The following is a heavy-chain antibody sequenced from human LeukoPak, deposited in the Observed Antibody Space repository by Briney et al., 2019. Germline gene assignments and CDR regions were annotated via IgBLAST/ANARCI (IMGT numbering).Heavy chain of an antibody. CDR1: GYTFTSYG. Sequence: AASVKVSCKASGYTFTSYGISWVRQAPGQGLEWMGWISAYNGNTNYAQKLQGRVTMTTDTSTSTAYMELRSLRSDDTAVYYCARVRDSSSWPGQYYFDYWGQGTLVTVSS. CDR3: ARVRDSSSWPGQYYFDY. CDR2: ISAYNGNT. J-gene: IGHJ4*02. V-gene: IGHV1-18*01. D-gene: IGHD6-13*01.